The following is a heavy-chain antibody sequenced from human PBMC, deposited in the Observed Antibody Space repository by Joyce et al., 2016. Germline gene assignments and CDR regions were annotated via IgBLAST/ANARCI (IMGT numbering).Heavy chain of an antibody. V-gene: IGHV1-3*04. CDR1: GYTFSEYT. D-gene: IGHD3-10*01. J-gene: IGHJ5*02. Sequence: QVQLVQSGAEVKRPGASVKSSCKTSGYTFSEYTIHWVRQAPGQRLEWRGWVNSGPGITTYSQKFQDRVTITRDTAASTAYMELSTLTSEDTAVYFCARVIINYAWFDPWGQGTLVTVSS. CDR3: ARVIINYAWFDP. CDR2: VNSGPGIT.